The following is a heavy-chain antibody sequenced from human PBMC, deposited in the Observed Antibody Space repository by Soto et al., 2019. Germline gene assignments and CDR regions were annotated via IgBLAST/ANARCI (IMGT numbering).Heavy chain of an antibody. CDR1: GFAFSSYA. V-gene: IGHV3-23*01. CDR2: ISGSGGST. Sequence: GGSLRLSCAASGFAFSSYAMSWVRQAPGKGLEWVSAISGSGGSTYYADSVKGRFTISRDNSKNTLYLQMNSLRAEDTAVYYCAQTHTGYSNGWYDYWGQGTLVTVSS. D-gene: IGHD6-19*01. J-gene: IGHJ4*02. CDR3: AQTHTGYSNGWYDY.